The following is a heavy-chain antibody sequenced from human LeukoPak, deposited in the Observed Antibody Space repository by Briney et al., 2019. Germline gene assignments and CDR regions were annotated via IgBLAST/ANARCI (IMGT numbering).Heavy chain of an antibody. J-gene: IGHJ4*02. V-gene: IGHV3-21*01. D-gene: IGHD5-18*01. CDR2: ISSSSSSI. CDR1: GFAFSSYS. CDR3: ARASGDIVETATMGSY. Sequence: GGSLRLSCAASGFAFSSYSMNWVRQAPGKGLEWVSSISSSSSSIYYADSVKGRFTISRDNAKNSLYLQMNSLRAEDTAVYYCARASGDIVETATMGSYWGQGTLVTVSS.